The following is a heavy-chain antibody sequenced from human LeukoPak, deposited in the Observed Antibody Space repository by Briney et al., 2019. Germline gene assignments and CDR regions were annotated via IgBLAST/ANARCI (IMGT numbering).Heavy chain of an antibody. CDR3: AGLGYASTWSWFDP. CDR2: ISTYNDNT. Sequence: RASVKVSCKASGYSFKSNGISWVRQAPGQGLEWMGWISTYNDNTKYAQKFQGRVTMTTDTSTSTAYMELRSLRSDDTAVYYCAGLGYASTWSWFDPWGRGTLVTVSS. J-gene: IGHJ5*02. D-gene: IGHD6-13*01. CDR1: GYSFKSNG. V-gene: IGHV1-18*01.